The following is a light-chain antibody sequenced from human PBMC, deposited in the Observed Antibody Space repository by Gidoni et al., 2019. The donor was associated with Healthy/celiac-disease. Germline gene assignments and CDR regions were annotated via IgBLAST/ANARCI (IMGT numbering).Light chain of an antibody. CDR1: QGISSH. V-gene: IGKV1-8*01. J-gene: IGKJ3*01. CDR2: AAS. CDR3: QPYYSYPFT. Sequence: AIRMTQSPASFSASTGDGVTITCRASQGISSHLAWYQQKPGKAPKLLIYAASTLQSGVPSRFSCSGSGTAFTLTISCLQSEDFATYYCQPYYSYPFTFGPGTKVDIK.